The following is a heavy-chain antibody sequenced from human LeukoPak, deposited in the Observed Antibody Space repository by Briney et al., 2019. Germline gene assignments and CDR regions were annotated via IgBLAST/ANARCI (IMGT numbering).Heavy chain of an antibody. CDR2: ISADNGNT. Sequence: ASVKVSCKASGYTFTSYGISWVRQAPGQGLEWMGWISADNGNTNYAQNLQGRVTMTTDTSTSTAYMELRSLRSDDTAVYYCARAGPYSGTWYILYWGQGTLVTVSS. J-gene: IGHJ4*02. V-gene: IGHV1-18*01. CDR3: ARAGPYSGTWYILY. CDR1: GYTFTSYG. D-gene: IGHD6-13*01.